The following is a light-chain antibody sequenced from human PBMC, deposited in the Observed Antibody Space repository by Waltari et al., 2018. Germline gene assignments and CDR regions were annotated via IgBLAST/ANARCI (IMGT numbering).Light chain of an antibody. CDR2: DAS. CDR3: QQYVGPPLT. J-gene: IGKJ5*01. Sequence: CEAGQCFVNPDLAWYQQRPGQAPRLLIYDASSRATDIPHRFSGSGSGTDFTLTISGVEPEDCAVYYCQQYVGPPLTFGQGTRLEIK. CDR1: QCFVNPD. V-gene: IGKV3D-20*01.